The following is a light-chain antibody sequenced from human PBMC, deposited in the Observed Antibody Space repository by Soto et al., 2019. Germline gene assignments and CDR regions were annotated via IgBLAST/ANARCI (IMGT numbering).Light chain of an antibody. CDR3: CAYAGTGPPV. Sequence: QSALTQPPSVSGSPGQSVTISCTGTSSDVGAYNFVSWYQQYPGKAPKLIIFDVSARPSGVPYRFSGSKSGNTASLTISGLQADDEADYYCCAYAGTGPPVLGGGTKLTVL. J-gene: IGLJ2*01. V-gene: IGLV2-11*01. CDR1: SSDVGAYNF. CDR2: DVS.